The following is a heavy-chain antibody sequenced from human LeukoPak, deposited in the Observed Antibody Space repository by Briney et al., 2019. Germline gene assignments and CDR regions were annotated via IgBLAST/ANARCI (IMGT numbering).Heavy chain of an antibody. D-gene: IGHD3-22*01. Sequence: SVKVSCKASVGTFSRYAISWVRQAPGQGLEWMGGIIPIFGTANYAQKFQGRVTITTDESTSTAYMELSSLRSEDTAVYYCARGKYYYDGSGYYFYYFDYWGQGTLVTVSS. J-gene: IGHJ4*02. CDR1: VGTFSRYA. CDR3: ARGKYYYDGSGYYFYYFDY. CDR2: IIPIFGTA. V-gene: IGHV1-69*05.